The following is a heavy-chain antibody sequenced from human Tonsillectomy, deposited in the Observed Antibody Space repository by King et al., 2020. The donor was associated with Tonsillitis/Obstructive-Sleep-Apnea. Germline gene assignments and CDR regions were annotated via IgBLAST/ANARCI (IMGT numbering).Heavy chain of an antibody. CDR2: ISGSGGST. CDR3: AKDRGITMIVVVRVFDY. Sequence: VQLVESGGGLVQPGGSLRLSCAASGFTFSSYAMSWVRQAPGKGLEWVSAISGSGGSTYYADSVKGRFTISRDNSKNTLYLQMNSLRAEDTAVYYCAKDRGITMIVVVRVFDYWGQGTLVTVSS. V-gene: IGHV3-23*04. D-gene: IGHD3-22*01. CDR1: GFTFSSYA. J-gene: IGHJ4*02.